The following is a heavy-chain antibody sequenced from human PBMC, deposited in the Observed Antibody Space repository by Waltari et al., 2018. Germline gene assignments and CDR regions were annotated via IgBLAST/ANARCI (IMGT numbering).Heavy chain of an antibody. J-gene: IGHJ4*02. CDR2: IYYSGST. Sequence: QLQLQESGPGLVKPSETLSLTCTVSGGSISSSSYYWGWIHQPPGKGLEWIGSIYYSGSTYHNPSLKSRVTISVDTSKNQFSLKLSSVTAADTAVYYCAREPRDSSGWSLDYWGQGTLVTVSS. D-gene: IGHD6-19*01. V-gene: IGHV4-39*07. CDR1: GGSISSSSYY. CDR3: AREPRDSSGWSLDY.